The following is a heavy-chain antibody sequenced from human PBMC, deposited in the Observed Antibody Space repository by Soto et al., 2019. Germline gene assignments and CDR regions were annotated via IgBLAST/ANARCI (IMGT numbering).Heavy chain of an antibody. D-gene: IGHD2-15*01. CDR2: IYYSGST. CDR1: GGSISSYY. CDR3: AREGSYKNYYYYGMDV. J-gene: IGHJ6*02. Sequence: PSETLSLTCIVSGGSISSYYWSWIRQPPGKGLEWIGYIYYSGSTNYNPSLKSRVTISVDTSKNQFSLKLSSVTAADTAVYYCAREGSYKNYYYYGMDVWGQGTTVTVSS. V-gene: IGHV4-59*01.